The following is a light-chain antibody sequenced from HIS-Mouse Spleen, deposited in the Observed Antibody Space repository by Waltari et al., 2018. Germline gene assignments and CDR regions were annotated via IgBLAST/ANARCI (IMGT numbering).Light chain of an antibody. V-gene: IGLV1-47*01. J-gene: IGLJ2*01. CDR1: SSNIGSNY. Sequence: QSVLTQPPSASGTPGQRVTISCSGSSSNIGSNYVYWYQQLPGTAPKVLIYRNNQRPSGVPGRCSGSKSGTSASLAISGLRSEDAADYYCAAWDDSLSGVFGGGTKLTVL. CDR2: RNN. CDR3: AAWDDSLSGV.